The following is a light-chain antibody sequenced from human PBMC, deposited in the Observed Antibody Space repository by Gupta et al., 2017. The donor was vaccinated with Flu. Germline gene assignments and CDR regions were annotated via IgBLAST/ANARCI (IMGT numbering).Light chain of an antibody. J-gene: IGKJ4*01. CDR1: QRVSSGY. V-gene: IGKV3-20*01. CDR2: DES. CDR3: QQYGRSLT. Sequence: GTLSLSPGERATLSCRASQRVSSGYLAWYQQKRGQAPRLLIYDESRRATGIPDRFSGSGSGTDFTLTISRLEPEDFAVYYYQQYGRSLTFGGGTKVEIK.